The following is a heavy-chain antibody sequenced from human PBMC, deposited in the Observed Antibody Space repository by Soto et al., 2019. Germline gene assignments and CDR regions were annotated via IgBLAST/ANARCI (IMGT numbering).Heavy chain of an antibody. V-gene: IGHV3-7*01. Sequence: HPGGSLRLSCAASGFTFSSYWMSWVRQAPGKGLEWVANIRQDGNEKYYVDSVKGRFTISRDNAKNSLFLQMNSLRAEDTAVYYCARDCSSSNCYRVARMDVWGQGTTVTVSS. CDR3: ARDCSSSNCYRVARMDV. CDR2: IRQDGNEK. CDR1: GFTFSSYW. J-gene: IGHJ6*02. D-gene: IGHD2-2*02.